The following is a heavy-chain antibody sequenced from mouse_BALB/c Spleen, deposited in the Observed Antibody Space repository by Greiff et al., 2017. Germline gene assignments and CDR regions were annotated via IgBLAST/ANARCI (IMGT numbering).Heavy chain of an antibody. Sequence: EVKLMESGGGLVKPGGSLKLSCAASGFTFSSYAMSWVRQTPEKRLEWVASISSGGSTYYPDSVKGRFTISRDNARNILYLQMSSLRSEDTAMYYCAREEDGYFLFAYWGQGTLVTVSA. D-gene: IGHD2-3*01. J-gene: IGHJ3*01. CDR1: GFTFSSYA. V-gene: IGHV5-6-5*01. CDR3: AREEDGYFLFAY. CDR2: ISSGGST.